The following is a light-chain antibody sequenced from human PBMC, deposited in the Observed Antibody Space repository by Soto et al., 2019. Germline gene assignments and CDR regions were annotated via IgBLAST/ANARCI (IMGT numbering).Light chain of an antibody. J-gene: IGKJ5*01. CDR2: AAS. V-gene: IGKV1-39*01. CDR1: QSIGSD. Sequence: DIQMTQSPASLSASVGDRVTITCRASQSIGSDLHWYRQRPGRAPKLLIYAASTLQTGIPSRFSGSGSGTDFTLDISSLQPEDFATYYCQQSSVTPLTFGQGTRLEIK. CDR3: QQSSVTPLT.